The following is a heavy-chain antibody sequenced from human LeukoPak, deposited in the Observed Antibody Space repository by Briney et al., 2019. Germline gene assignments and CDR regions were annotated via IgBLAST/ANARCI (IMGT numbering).Heavy chain of an antibody. CDR1: GYTLTELS. J-gene: IGHJ4*02. D-gene: IGHD2-8*01. Sequence: GSVKVSCKVSGYTLTELSMHWVRQAPGKGLEWMGGLDPEDGETIYAQKFQGRVTMTEDTSTDTAYMELSSLRSEDTAVYYCATLELLGYCTNGVCYNFDYWGQGTLVTVSS. CDR2: LDPEDGET. CDR3: ATLELLGYCTNGVCYNFDY. V-gene: IGHV1-24*01.